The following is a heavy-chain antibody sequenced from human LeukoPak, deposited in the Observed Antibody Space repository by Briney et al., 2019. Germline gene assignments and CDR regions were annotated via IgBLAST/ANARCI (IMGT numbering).Heavy chain of an antibody. CDR3: ARERRVYSNYLGYWFDP. D-gene: IGHD4-11*01. CDR1: GYTFTSYA. V-gene: IGHV7-4-1*02. Sequence: GASVKVSCKASGYTFTSYAMNWVRQAPGQGLEWMGWINTNTGNPTYAQGFTGRFVFSLDTSVSTAYLQISSLKAEDTAVYYCARERRVYSNYLGYWFDPWGQGTLVTVSS. J-gene: IGHJ5*02. CDR2: INTNTGNP.